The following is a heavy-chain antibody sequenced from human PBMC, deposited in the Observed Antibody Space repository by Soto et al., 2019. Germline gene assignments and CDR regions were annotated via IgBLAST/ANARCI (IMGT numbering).Heavy chain of an antibody. CDR1: GFTFSSYG. CDR2: IWDDGSNK. V-gene: IGHV3-33*01. J-gene: IGHJ6*02. Sequence: GGSLRLSCAASGFTFSSYGMHWVRQAPGKGLEWVAVIWDDGSNKYYADSVKGRFTISRDNSKNTLYLQMNSLRAEDTAVYYCARVHSPRGERRNYCYYGMDVWGQGSTVTVAS. CDR3: ARVHSPRGERRNYCYYGMDV. D-gene: IGHD3-16*01.